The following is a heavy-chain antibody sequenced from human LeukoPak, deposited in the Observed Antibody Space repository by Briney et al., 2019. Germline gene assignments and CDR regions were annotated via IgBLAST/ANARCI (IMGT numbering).Heavy chain of an antibody. J-gene: IGHJ6*03. V-gene: IGHV3-23*01. CDR1: GITFSSYG. CDR2: ISSTGGTT. CDR3: AKNGDRGAYCTGGTCYPYFYYYMDV. Sequence: GGTLRLSCAASGITFSSYGMSWVRQAPGKGLERVSSISSTGGTTYYDDSVKGRFTISRDNSKNTLYLQMNSLRAEDTAIYYCAKNGDRGAYCTGGTCYPYFYYYMDVWGKGTTVTI. D-gene: IGHD2-15*01.